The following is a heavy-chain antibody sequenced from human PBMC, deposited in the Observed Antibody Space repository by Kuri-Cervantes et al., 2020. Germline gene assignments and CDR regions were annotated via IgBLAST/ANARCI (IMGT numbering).Heavy chain of an antibody. Sequence: ASVKVSCKASGYTFTSYYMHWVRQAPGQGLEWMGIINPSGGSTSYAQKFQGRVTMTRDTSTSTVYMELSSLRSEDTAVYYCASAGGDCSGGSCYSGEADAFDIWGQGTMVTVSS. D-gene: IGHD2-15*01. V-gene: IGHV1-46*01. CDR2: INPSGGST. CDR1: GYTFTSYY. CDR3: ASAGGDCSGGSCYSGEADAFDI. J-gene: IGHJ3*02.